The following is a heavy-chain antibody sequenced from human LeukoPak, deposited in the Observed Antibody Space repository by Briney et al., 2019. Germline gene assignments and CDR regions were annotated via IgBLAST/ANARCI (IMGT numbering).Heavy chain of an antibody. Sequence: PSGTLSLTCAVSGGSISSYYWSWIRQPPGKGLEWIGYSYYSGSTNYNPSLKSRVTISVDTSKNQFSLKLSSVTAADTAVYYCARVNDFWSGYYWHFDAFDIWGQGTMVTVSS. D-gene: IGHD3-3*01. CDR2: SYYSGST. CDR3: ARVNDFWSGYYWHFDAFDI. V-gene: IGHV4-59*01. CDR1: GGSISSYY. J-gene: IGHJ3*02.